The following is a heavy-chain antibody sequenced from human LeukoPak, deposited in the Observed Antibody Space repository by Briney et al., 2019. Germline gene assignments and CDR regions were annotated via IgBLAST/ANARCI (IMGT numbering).Heavy chain of an antibody. CDR1: GGSISSYY. Sequence: PSETLSLTCTVSGGSISSYYWSWIRQPAGKGLEWIGRIYTSGSTNYNPSLKSRVTMSVDTSKNQFSLKLSSVTAADTAVYYCARDLTVLLWFGEPNNWFDPWGQGTLVTVSS. J-gene: IGHJ5*02. CDR3: ARDLTVLLWFGEPNNWFDP. CDR2: IYTSGST. D-gene: IGHD3-10*01. V-gene: IGHV4-4*07.